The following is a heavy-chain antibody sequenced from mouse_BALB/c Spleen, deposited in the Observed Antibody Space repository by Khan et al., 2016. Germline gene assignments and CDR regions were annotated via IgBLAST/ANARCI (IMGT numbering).Heavy chain of an antibody. J-gene: IGHJ1*01. CDR1: GDSITSGY. Sequence: EVQLQESGPSLVKPSQTLSLTCSVTGDSITSGYWNWIRKFPGNKLEYMGYISYSGSTYYNPSLKSRISITRDTSKNHYYLQLNSVTTEDTATYYCARYGYYGSSGGYYWYFDVWGAGTTVTVSS. CDR2: ISYSGST. V-gene: IGHV3-8*02. CDR3: ARYGYYGSSGGYYWYFDV. D-gene: IGHD1-1*01.